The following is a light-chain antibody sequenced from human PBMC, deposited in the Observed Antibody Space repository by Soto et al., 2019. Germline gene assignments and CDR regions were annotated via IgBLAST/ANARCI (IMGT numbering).Light chain of an antibody. V-gene: IGLV1-44*01. CDR2: SDN. Sequence: QSVLTQPPSASGTPGQRVTISCSGSSSNIGSHTVNWYQQLPGTAPQLLMYSDNQRPSGVPDRFSGSKSGTSASLAISGLQSEDEADYYCAAWDGSLNGVVFGGGTKLTVL. CDR1: SSNIGSHT. J-gene: IGLJ2*01. CDR3: AAWDGSLNGVV.